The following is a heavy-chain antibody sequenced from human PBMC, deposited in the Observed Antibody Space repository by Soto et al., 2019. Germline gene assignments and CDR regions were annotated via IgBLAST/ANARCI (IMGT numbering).Heavy chain of an antibody. CDR1: GWSFSGYY. D-gene: IGHD6-13*01. V-gene: IGHV4-34*01. J-gene: IGHJ6*02. CDR2: INHSGST. CDR3: ARCSLYSSSWYSYYYHYYGMDV. Sequence: SSETLSLTCAVYGWSFSGYYWSWIRQPPGKGLEWIGEINHSGSTNYNPSLKSRVTISVDTSKNQFSLKLSSVTAADTAVYYCARCSLYSSSWYSYYYHYYGMDVWGQGTTVTVSS.